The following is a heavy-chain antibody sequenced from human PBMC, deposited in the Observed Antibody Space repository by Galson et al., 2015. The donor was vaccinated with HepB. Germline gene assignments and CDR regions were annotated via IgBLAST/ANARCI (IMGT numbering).Heavy chain of an antibody. Sequence: SLRLSCAAAGFTFNSYAMNWVRQPPGRGLEWVSLIDNGGGSTYYADSVKGRFTVSRDNSKNTLSLQMNSLRPEDTAVYYCAKLAALGTYFDSWGQGTLVTVSS. CDR1: GFTFNSYA. V-gene: IGHV3-23*01. CDR2: IDNGGGST. CDR3: AKLAALGTYFDS. J-gene: IGHJ4*02. D-gene: IGHD6-13*01.